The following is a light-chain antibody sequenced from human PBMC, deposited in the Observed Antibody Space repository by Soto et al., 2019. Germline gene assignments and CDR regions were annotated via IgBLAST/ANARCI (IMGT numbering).Light chain of an antibody. CDR3: QQSNSVPKT. CDR1: QRIGTS. Sequence: DIEMTQSPSSLSASVGDRVTITCRASQRIGTSLNWYQHKSGKAPKVLIYSASTLQSGVPSRFSGSGSGTDFTLTINSLQPEDFATYYCQQSNSVPKTFGQGTKVEI. V-gene: IGKV1-39*01. J-gene: IGKJ1*01. CDR2: SAS.